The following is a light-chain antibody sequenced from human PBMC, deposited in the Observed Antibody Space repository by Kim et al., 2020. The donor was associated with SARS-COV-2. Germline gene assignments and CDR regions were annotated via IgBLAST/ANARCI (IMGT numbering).Light chain of an antibody. CDR3: QVWDSSSDHVV. Sequence: ASGKTARITWGGNNIGSKSVNWYQQRPGQAPVLVIYYDSDRPSGIPERFSGSNSGNTATLTISRVEAGDEADYYCQVWDSSSDHVVFGGGTQLTVL. V-gene: IGLV3-21*04. J-gene: IGLJ2*01. CDR1: NIGSKS. CDR2: YDS.